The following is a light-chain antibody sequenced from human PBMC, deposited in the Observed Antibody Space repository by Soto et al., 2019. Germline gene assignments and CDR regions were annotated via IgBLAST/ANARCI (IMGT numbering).Light chain of an antibody. V-gene: IGKV3-20*01. CDR3: QQYGSTPFT. CDR2: GAS. J-gene: IGKJ3*01. Sequence: EIVVTQSPGTLSLSPGERATLSCRASQSVSSNYLAWYQQKPGQAPRLLIYGASSRASDIPDRFSGSGSGTDFTLTISRLEPEDFAMYYCQQYGSTPFTFGPGTKVDVK. CDR1: QSVSSNY.